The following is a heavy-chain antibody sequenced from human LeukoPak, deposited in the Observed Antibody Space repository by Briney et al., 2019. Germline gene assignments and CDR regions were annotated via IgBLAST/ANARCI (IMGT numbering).Heavy chain of an antibody. Sequence: RASVKVSCKASGYTFTSYGISWVRQAPGQGLEWMGWISAYNGNTNYAQKLQGRVTMTTDTSTSTAYMELRSLRSDDTAVYYCARDKAPITMVRGWPHGYWGQGTLVTVSS. V-gene: IGHV1-18*01. CDR2: ISAYNGNT. CDR3: ARDKAPITMVRGWPHGY. CDR1: GYTFTSYG. D-gene: IGHD3-10*01. J-gene: IGHJ4*02.